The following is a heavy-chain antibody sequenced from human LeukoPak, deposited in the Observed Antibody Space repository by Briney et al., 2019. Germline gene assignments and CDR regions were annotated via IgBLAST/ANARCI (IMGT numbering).Heavy chain of an antibody. CDR3: ASGSGSYRTPYYYMDV. CDR2: ISGSGSTI. V-gene: IGHV3-11*01. CDR1: GFTFSDFY. Sequence: GGSLRLSCAASGFTFSDFYMSWIRQAPGKGLEWVSYISGSGSTIYYADSVKGRFTISRDNSKSTLYLQMNSLRAEDTAVHYCASGSGSYRTPYYYMDVWVTGTTVTVSS. J-gene: IGHJ6*03. D-gene: IGHD3-10*01.